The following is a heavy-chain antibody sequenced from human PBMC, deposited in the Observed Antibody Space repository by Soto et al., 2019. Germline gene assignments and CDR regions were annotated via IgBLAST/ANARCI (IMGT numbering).Heavy chain of an antibody. Sequence: QVQLQESGPGLVKPSETLSLTCTVSGGSISPYYWSWIRQPPGKGLEWIGYVYYSGNTNYNPSLESRVTISVDTSRNRFSLNLTSATAADTAVYYCARKEAAAFYAHYYMDVWGRGTAVTVSS. D-gene: IGHD6-13*01. CDR3: ARKEAAAFYAHYYMDV. CDR1: GGSISPYY. V-gene: IGHV4-59*01. J-gene: IGHJ6*03. CDR2: VYYSGNT.